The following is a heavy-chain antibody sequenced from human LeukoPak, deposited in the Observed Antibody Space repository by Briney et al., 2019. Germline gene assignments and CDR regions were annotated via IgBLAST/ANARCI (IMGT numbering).Heavy chain of an antibody. D-gene: IGHD2-15*01. Sequence: ASVKVSCKASGYTFTGYYMHWVRQAPGQGLEWMGWINPNSGGTNYAQKLQGRVTMTRDTSISTAYMELSRLRSDDTAVYYCARERDIVVVVAAILGYWGQGTLVTVSS. V-gene: IGHV1-2*02. CDR3: ARERDIVVVVAAILGY. J-gene: IGHJ4*02. CDR1: GYTFTGYY. CDR2: INPNSGGT.